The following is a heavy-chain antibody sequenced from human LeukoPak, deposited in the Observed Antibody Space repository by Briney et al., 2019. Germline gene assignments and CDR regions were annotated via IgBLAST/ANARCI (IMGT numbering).Heavy chain of an antibody. V-gene: IGHV3-23*01. Sequence: GGSLRLSCVASDFTFSSYDMTWVRQAPGKGLEWVASISDSGRYIFSADSMRGRLTISRDNSAKTLYLEIYSLRVDDTATYFCGGKFPGAAYYFDSWGQGTLVAVSS. J-gene: IGHJ4*02. CDR3: GGKFPGAAYYFDS. CDR1: DFTFSSYD. D-gene: IGHD2-21*01. CDR2: ISDSGRYI.